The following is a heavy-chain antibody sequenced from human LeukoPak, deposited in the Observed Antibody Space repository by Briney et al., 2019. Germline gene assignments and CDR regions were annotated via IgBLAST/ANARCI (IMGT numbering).Heavy chain of an antibody. Sequence: GGSLRLSCAASGFTFSSYAMSWVRQAPGKGLEWVSAISGSGGSTYYADSVKGRFTISRDNSKNTLYLQMNSLRAEDTAVYYCAKRYDSSGYQYYFDYWGQGTLVTVSS. CDR1: GFTFSSYA. D-gene: IGHD3-22*01. CDR3: AKRYDSSGYQYYFDY. J-gene: IGHJ4*02. CDR2: ISGSGGST. V-gene: IGHV3-23*01.